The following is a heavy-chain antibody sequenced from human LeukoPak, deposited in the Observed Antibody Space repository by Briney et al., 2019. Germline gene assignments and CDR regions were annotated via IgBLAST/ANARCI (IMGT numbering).Heavy chain of an antibody. CDR3: ARARGYSYGYPDY. V-gene: IGHV4-39*07. CDR2: IFYSGST. D-gene: IGHD5-18*01. J-gene: IGHJ4*02. CDR1: GGSISSSSYY. Sequence: SETLSLTCTVSGGSISSSSYYWGWIRQPPGKGLEWIGTIFYSGSTHYNPSLKSRVTISVDTSKNQFSLNLSSVTAADTAVYYCARARGYSYGYPDYWGQGTLVTVSS.